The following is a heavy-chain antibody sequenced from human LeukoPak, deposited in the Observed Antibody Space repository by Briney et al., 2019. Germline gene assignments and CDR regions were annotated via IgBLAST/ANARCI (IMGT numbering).Heavy chain of an antibody. V-gene: IGHV3-48*03. D-gene: IGHD3-10*01. Sequence: GGSLRLSCAASGFTFSSYEMNWVRQAPGKGLEWVSYISSSGSTIYYADSVKGRFTISRDNAKNSLYLQMNSLRAEDTAVYYCARGSITMVRGGLGPWGQGTLVTVSS. J-gene: IGHJ5*02. CDR2: ISSSGSTI. CDR3: ARGSITMVRGGLGP. CDR1: GFTFSSYE.